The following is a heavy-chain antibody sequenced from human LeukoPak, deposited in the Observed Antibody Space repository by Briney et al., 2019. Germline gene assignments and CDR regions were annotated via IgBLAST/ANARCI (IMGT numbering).Heavy chain of an antibody. CDR2: ISAYNGNT. D-gene: IGHD3-16*01. J-gene: IGHJ4*02. CDR1: GYTFTSYG. CDR3: TRDNDSRDPPHFDY. V-gene: IGHV1-18*01. Sequence: ASVKVSCKASGYTFTSYGISWVRQAPGQGLEWMGWISAYNGNTNYAQKFRGRVTITADKSTRTAYMGLSSLRSEDTAVYYCTRDNDSRDPPHFDYWGQGTLVTVSS.